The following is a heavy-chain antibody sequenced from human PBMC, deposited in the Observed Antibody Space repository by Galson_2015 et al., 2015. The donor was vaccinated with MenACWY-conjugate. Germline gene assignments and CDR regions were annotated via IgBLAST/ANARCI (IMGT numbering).Heavy chain of an antibody. J-gene: IGHJ4*02. CDR1: GFTFSSYW. D-gene: IGHD3-16*01. V-gene: IGHV3-49*04. CDR2: IRSNAYGGTQ. Sequence: SLRLSCAASGFTFSSYWMNWVRQAPGKGLVWVAFIRSNAYGGTQEYAASVQGRFIVSRDDSKTNAYLNTNSMKTKDTAVYYCSRANRNYSMITNCSFDYWGQGTLVTVSS. CDR3: SRANRNYSMITNCSFDY.